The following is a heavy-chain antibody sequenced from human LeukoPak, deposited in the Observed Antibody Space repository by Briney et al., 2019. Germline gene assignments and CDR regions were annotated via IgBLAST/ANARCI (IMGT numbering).Heavy chain of an antibody. CDR3: AKKFGLIYDSCGFTRAGDIDF. V-gene: IGHV1-46*01. J-gene: IGHJ4*02. CDR1: GYTFTSYY. Sequence: ASVKVSCKASGYTFTSYYMHWVRQAPGQGLEWMGIINPSGGSTSYAQKFQGRVTMTRDTSTSTVYMELSSLRSEDTAVYYCAKKFGLIYDSCGFTRAGDIDFWGQGALVTVSS. CDR2: INPSGGST. D-gene: IGHD3-22*01.